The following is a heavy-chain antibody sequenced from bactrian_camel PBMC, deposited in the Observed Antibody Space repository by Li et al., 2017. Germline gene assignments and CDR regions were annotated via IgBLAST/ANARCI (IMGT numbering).Heavy chain of an antibody. CDR2: INTGGGST. Sequence: VQLVESGGGLVQPGGSLRLSCAATGFTFSSYDMSWVRQAPGKGLEWVSRINTGGGSTYYADSVKGRFTISRDNAKNTVYLEMNSLKPEDTAVYYCVRNLNTGWTGGADFGYWGQGTQVTVS. D-gene: IGHD5*01. V-gene: IGHV3S40*01. CDR3: VRNLNTGWTGGADFGY. CDR1: GFTFSSYD. J-gene: IGHJ6*01.